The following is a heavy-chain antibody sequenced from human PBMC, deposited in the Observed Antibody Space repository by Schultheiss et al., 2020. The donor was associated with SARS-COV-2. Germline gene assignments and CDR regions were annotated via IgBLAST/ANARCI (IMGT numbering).Heavy chain of an antibody. J-gene: IGHJ6*02. CDR1: GGSISCYY. Sequence: SETLSLTCTVSGGSISCYYWTWIRQPPRKRLEWIGSFYSSGSTNCNPSLKSRVTISADTSNNQFSLKLRSVTAADTAVYYCARWPWIQLWRYNYGLDVWGQGTTVTVSS. CDR3: ARWPWIQLWRYNYGLDV. CDR2: FYSSGST. D-gene: IGHD5-18*01. V-gene: IGHV4-59*08.